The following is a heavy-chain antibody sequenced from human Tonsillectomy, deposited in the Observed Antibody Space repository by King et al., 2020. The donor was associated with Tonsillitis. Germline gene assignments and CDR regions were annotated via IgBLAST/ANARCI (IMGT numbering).Heavy chain of an antibody. CDR1: GGSISNYY. V-gene: IGHV4-59*12. D-gene: IGHD6-13*01. CDR2: IYYTGDT. Sequence: PLPESGPGLVQPSETLSLTCTVSGGSISNYYWSWLRQPPGTGLEWIGYIYYTGDTNYNPSLKSRVTISVDTSKNQFSLKLSSITAADTAVSYCARGFTRAAYNWLDHWGQGTRVTGSS. J-gene: IGHJ5*02. CDR3: ARGFTRAAYNWLDH.